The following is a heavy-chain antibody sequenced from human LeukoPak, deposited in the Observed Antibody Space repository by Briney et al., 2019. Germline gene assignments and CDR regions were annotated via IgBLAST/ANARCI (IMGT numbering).Heavy chain of an antibody. Sequence: GESLKISCKGSGYRFTSYWIGWVGQMPGKGLEWIGFIYPGDSDTRYSPSFQGQVTISADKSMSTAYLQWSSLKASDTAMYYCARRRGRYSGDAFDIWGQGTMVTVSS. CDR3: ARRRGRYSGDAFDI. V-gene: IGHV5-51*01. J-gene: IGHJ3*02. CDR2: IYPGDSDT. CDR1: GYRFTSYW. D-gene: IGHD1-26*01.